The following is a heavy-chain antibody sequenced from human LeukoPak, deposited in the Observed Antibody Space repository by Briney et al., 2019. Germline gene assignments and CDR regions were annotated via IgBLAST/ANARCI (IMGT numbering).Heavy chain of an antibody. V-gene: IGHV1-58*01. J-gene: IGHJ6*02. Sequence: SVTVSCKASGFTFTTSAVQWVRQARGQRLEWIGWIVVGSGNTNYAQKFQERVTITRDMSTSTVYMDLSSQRSEDTAVYYCAAASNYYDRSNYYSYAMDVWGQGTTVTVSS. CDR1: GFTFTTSA. CDR3: AAASNYYDRSNYYSYAMDV. CDR2: IVVGSGNT. D-gene: IGHD3-22*01.